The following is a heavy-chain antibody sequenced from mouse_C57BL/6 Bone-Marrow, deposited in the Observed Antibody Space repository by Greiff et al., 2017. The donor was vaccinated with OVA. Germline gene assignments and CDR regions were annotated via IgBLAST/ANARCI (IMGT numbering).Heavy chain of an antibody. Sequence: QVQLQQSGAELARPGASVKLSCKASGYTFTSYGISWVKQRTGQGLEWIGEIYPRSGNTYYNEKFKGKATLTADKSSSTAYMQLSSLTSEDSAVYYCARGYYGSSYYAMDYWGQGTSVTVSS. J-gene: IGHJ4*01. CDR2: IYPRSGNT. CDR1: GYTFTSYG. CDR3: ARGYYGSSYYAMDY. D-gene: IGHD1-1*01. V-gene: IGHV1-81*01.